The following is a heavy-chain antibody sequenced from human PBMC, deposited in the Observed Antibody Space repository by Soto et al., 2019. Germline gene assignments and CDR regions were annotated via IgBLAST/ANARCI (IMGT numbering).Heavy chain of an antibody. CDR1: GGSISSSSYY. CDR2: IYYSGST. J-gene: IGHJ6*02. CDR3: ARGGSGSYYGYYYYYGMDV. V-gene: IGHV4-61*05. D-gene: IGHD3-10*01. Sequence: SETLSLTCTVSGGSISSSSYYWGWIRQPPGKGLEWIGYIYYSGSTNYNPSLKSRVTISVDTSKNQFSLKLSSVTAADTAVYYCARGGSGSYYGYYYYYGMDVWGQGTTVTVSS.